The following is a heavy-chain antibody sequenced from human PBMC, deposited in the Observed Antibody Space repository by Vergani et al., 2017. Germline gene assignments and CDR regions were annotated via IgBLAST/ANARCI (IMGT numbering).Heavy chain of an antibody. CDR1: GFTFDTYT. V-gene: IGHV3-23*01. D-gene: IGHD3-10*01. Sequence: EVQLLESGGGLVHPGGSRTLPCAGAGFTFDTYTMAYVRQAPGKGLEWVATISSGGGDIFYADSVKGRVTISRDNSKNTLFLQMNSLKDEDTAVYYCTTGWGLYYLHGEYFQYWGRGTLVSVSS. CDR3: TTGWGLYYLHGEYFQY. J-gene: IGHJ1*01. CDR2: ISSGGGDI.